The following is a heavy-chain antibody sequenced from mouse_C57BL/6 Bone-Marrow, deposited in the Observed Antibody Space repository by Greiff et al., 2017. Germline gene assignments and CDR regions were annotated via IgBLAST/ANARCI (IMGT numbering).Heavy chain of an antibody. D-gene: IGHD1-1*01. CDR2: IYPRSGNT. CDR3: AVGATVEATGWYFDV. J-gene: IGHJ1*03. Sequence: QVQLKESGAELARPGASVKLSCKASGYTFTSYGISWVKQRTGQGLEWIGEIYPRSGNTYYNEKFKGKATLTADNSSRTAYMELLRLTSEDSAVYFCAVGATVEATGWYFDVWGTGTTVTASA. CDR1: GYTFTSYG. V-gene: IGHV1-81*01.